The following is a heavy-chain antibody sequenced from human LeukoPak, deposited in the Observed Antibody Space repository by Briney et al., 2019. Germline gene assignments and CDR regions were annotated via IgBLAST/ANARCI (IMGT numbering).Heavy chain of an antibody. CDR2: IYYSGST. J-gene: IGHJ6*02. D-gene: IGHD3-10*01. V-gene: IGHV4-31*03. CDR3: ARDSGFGELTLDV. CDR1: GGSISSGGYY. Sequence: SETLSLTCTVSGGSISSGGYYWSWIRQHPGKGLEWIGYIYYSGSTYYNPSLKSRVTISVDTSKNQFSLKLSSVTAADTAVYYRARDSGFGELTLDVWGQGTTVTVSS.